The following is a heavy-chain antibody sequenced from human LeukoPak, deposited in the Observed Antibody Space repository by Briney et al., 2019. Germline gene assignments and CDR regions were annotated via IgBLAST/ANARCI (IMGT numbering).Heavy chain of an antibody. CDR3: ARSITYYCDSSGYPREMAFDY. J-gene: IGHJ4*02. D-gene: IGHD3-22*01. V-gene: IGHV3-30*04. CDR1: GFTFSSYA. CDR2: ISYDGSNK. Sequence: GGSLRLSCAASGFTFSSYAMHWVRQAPGKGLEWVAVISYDGSNKYYADSVKGRFTISRDNSKNTLYLQMNSLRAEDTAVYYCARSITYYCDSSGYPREMAFDYWGQGTLVTVSS.